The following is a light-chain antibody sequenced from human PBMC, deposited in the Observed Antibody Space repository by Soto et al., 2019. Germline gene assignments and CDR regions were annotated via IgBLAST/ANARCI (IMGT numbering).Light chain of an antibody. CDR2: EVS. V-gene: IGLV2-14*01. CDR1: SSDVGGYNS. CDR3: GSYTSRITPYV. Sequence: ALTHPASVSGSPGQSITTSCTGTSSDVGGYNSVSWYQQHPGKVPKLMIYEVSNRPSGVSNRFSGSKSGNTASLTISGLQAEDEADYYCGSYTSRITPYVFGTGTKVTVL. J-gene: IGLJ1*01.